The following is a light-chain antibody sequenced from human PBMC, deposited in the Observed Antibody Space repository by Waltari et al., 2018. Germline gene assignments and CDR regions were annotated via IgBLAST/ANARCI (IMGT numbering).Light chain of an antibody. Sequence: DIVMTQSPDSLAVSLGERATFNCKSSKTILYNTNNKNYLAWYQQKPRQPPKLLIYWASTRESGVPDRFSGSGSGTDFTLTISSLQAEDVAVYYCHQYYTTPITFGQGTRLEIK. V-gene: IGKV4-1*01. CDR2: WAS. CDR1: KTILYNTNNKNY. J-gene: IGKJ5*01. CDR3: HQYYTTPIT.